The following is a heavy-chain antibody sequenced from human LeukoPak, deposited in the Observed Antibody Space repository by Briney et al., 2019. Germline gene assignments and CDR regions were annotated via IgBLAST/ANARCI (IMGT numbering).Heavy chain of an antibody. CDR3: AVEVYRGGDCCHFDY. V-gene: IGHV1-58*02. Sequence: SVKVSCKASGFTFSNSAIQWVRQARGQRLEWIGWIGVGRGNTNYAQKFQQRVTITRDMSTSTAYMELSSLRSEDTAVYYCAVEVYRGGDCCHFDYWGQGTLVTVSS. CDR1: GFTFSNSA. D-gene: IGHD2-21*02. CDR2: IGVGRGNT. J-gene: IGHJ4*02.